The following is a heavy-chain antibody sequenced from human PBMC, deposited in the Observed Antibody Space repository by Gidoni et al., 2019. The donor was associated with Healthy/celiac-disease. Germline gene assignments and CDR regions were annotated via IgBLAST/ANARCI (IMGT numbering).Heavy chain of an antibody. Sequence: EVQLVESGGGLVKPGGALRLSGAASGFTFSRYGMNWVRPAPGKGLEGVSSISSSSSYIYYADSVKGRFTISRDNAKNSLYLQMNSLRAEDTAVYYCARGAPYCSSTSCYLGPRYYGMDVWGQGTTVTVSS. V-gene: IGHV3-21*01. CDR3: ARGAPYCSSTSCYLGPRYYGMDV. J-gene: IGHJ6*02. D-gene: IGHD2-2*01. CDR1: GFTFSRYG. CDR2: ISSSSSYI.